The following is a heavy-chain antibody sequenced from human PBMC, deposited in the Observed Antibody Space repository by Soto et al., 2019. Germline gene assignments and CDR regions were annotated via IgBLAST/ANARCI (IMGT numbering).Heavy chain of an antibody. Sequence: QVQLVQSGAEVKKPGSSVKVSCKASGGTFSSYTISWVRQAPGQGLEWMGRIIPILGIANYAQKFQGRVTIIADKYTSTAYMELSSLRSEDTAVYYCARDLGVVVPAANEATDDYWGQGTLVTVSS. V-gene: IGHV1-69*08. CDR1: GGTFSSYT. CDR2: IIPILGIA. D-gene: IGHD2-2*01. J-gene: IGHJ4*02. CDR3: ARDLGVVVPAANEATDDY.